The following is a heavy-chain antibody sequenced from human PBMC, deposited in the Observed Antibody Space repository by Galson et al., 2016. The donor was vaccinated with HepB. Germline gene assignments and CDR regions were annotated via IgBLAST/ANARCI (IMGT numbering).Heavy chain of an antibody. CDR1: GDSVSSSSAA. D-gene: IGHD2/OR15-2a*01. J-gene: IGHJ5*02. V-gene: IGHV6-1*01. Sequence: CAISGDSVSSSSAAWTWIRQSPLRGLEWLGRTYYRSKWYNDYAVSVKSRITIYPDTSKNQFSLQLNSVTPEDTAVYYCARVRCSTFRCQNWFDPWGQGTLVTVSS. CDR2: TYYRSKWYN. CDR3: ARVRCSTFRCQNWFDP.